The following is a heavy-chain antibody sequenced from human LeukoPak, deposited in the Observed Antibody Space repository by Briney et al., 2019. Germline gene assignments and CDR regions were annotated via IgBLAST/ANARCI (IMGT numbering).Heavy chain of an antibody. CDR1: GDSIYSSSYY. D-gene: IGHD2-2*01. CDR2: IYYSGNT. CDR3: ATVPAADTPRTGWANWFDP. V-gene: IGHV4-39*07. Sequence: PSETLSLTCTVSGDSIYSSSYYWGWIRQPPGKGLEWIGSIYYSGNTYYNPSLKSRVTISVDRSKNQFSLKLSSVTAADTAVYYCATVPAADTPRTGWANWFDPWGQGTLVTVSS. J-gene: IGHJ5*02.